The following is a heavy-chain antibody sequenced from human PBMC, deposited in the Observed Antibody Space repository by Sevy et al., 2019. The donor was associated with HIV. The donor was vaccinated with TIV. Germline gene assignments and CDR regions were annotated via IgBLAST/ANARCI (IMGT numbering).Heavy chain of an antibody. CDR2: ISAYNGDT. CDR1: GYTFTSYG. J-gene: IGHJ3*02. D-gene: IGHD3-3*01. CDR3: ARGYYDFWSGYYRRDAFDS. V-gene: IGHV1-18*01. Sequence: ASVKVSCKASGYTFTSYGISWVRQAPGQGLEWMGWISAYNGDTNYAQKLQGRVTMTTDTSTGKAYMELTSLRSDDTAVYFCARGYYDFWSGYYRRDAFDSWGQGTRVTVSS.